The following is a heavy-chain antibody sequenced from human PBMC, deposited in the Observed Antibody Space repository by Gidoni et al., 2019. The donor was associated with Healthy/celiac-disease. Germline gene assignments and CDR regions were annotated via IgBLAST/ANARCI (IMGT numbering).Heavy chain of an antibody. V-gene: IGHV4-38-2*02. CDR1: GYSISSGYY. CDR2: IYHSGST. CDR3: ARSSIAAAGTYHYGMDV. J-gene: IGHJ6*04. Sequence: QVQLQESGPGLVKPSETLSLTCTVSGYSISSGYYWGWIRQPPGKGLEWIGSIYHSGSTYYNPSLKSRVTISVDTSKNQFSLKLSSVTAADTAVYYCARSSIAAAGTYHYGMDVWGKGTTVTVSS. D-gene: IGHD6-13*01.